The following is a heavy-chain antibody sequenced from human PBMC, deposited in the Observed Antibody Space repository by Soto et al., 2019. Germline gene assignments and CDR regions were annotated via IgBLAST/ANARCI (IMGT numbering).Heavy chain of an antibody. CDR3: ARDWGIYASSGYYRYDAFDI. CDR1: GGTFSSYA. Sequence: QVQLVQSGAEVKKPGSSVKFSCKASGGTFSSYAISWVRQAPGQGLEWMGGIIPIFGTANYAQKFQGRVTITADKSTSTAYMELSSLRSEDTAVYYCARDWGIYASSGYYRYDAFDIWGQGTMVTVSS. D-gene: IGHD3-22*01. V-gene: IGHV1-69*06. CDR2: IIPIFGTA. J-gene: IGHJ3*02.